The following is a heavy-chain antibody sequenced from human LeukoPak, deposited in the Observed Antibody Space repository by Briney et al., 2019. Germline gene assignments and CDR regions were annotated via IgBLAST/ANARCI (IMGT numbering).Heavy chain of an antibody. V-gene: IGHV1-18*01. CDR1: GYTFTSYG. Sequence: ASVKVSCKASGYTFTSYGINWVRQAPGQGLKWMGWISTYNGNTNYAQNLQGRVTMTTDTSTSTAYMELRSLRSDDTAVYYCARDQIPNSSGWYQFDYWGQGTLVTVSS. D-gene: IGHD6-19*01. CDR2: ISTYNGNT. J-gene: IGHJ4*02. CDR3: ARDQIPNSSGWYQFDY.